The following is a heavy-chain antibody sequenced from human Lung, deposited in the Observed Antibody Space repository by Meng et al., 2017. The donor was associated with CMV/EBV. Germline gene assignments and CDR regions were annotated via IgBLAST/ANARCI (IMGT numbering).Heavy chain of an antibody. V-gene: IGHV5-51*01. Sequence: ISCKGSASTFSGFWIGWVRRMPGKGLEWMGIIYPGDSDTIYNPSFQGQVTISVDRSTSTVFLQWISLKASDTGMYYCARRAQTRFDTWGQGTLVTVSS. D-gene: IGHD6-6*01. CDR1: ASTFSGFW. CDR2: IYPGDSDT. CDR3: ARRAQTRFDT. J-gene: IGHJ5*02.